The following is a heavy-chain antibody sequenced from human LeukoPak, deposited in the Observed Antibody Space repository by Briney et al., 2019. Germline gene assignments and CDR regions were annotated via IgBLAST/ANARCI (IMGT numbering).Heavy chain of an antibody. J-gene: IGHJ4*02. Sequence: SETLSLTCTVSGGSISSYYWSWIRQPPGKGLEWIGYVYYSGSTIYNPSLKSRVTISVDTSKNQFSLKMSSVTAADTAVYYCAKRYLRGHNDYWGQGTLVTVSS. V-gene: IGHV4-59*08. D-gene: IGHD4-17*01. CDR2: VYYSGST. CDR1: GGSISSYY. CDR3: AKRYLRGHNDY.